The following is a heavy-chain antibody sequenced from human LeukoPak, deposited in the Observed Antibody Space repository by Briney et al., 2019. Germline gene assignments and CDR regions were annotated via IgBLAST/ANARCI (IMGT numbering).Heavy chain of an antibody. V-gene: IGHV3-21*01. Sequence: GGSLRLSCAASGYTFRSFSINWVRQAPGKGLEWVSSISVRSNYMYYADSVGGRFTISREDARDSLYRQMNSLRAEDTAVYYCVRLRRNSDTSGYYYYYDFWGQGTLVTVSS. J-gene: IGHJ4*02. CDR3: VRLRRNSDTSGYYYYYDF. D-gene: IGHD3-22*01. CDR1: GYTFRSFS. CDR2: ISVRSNYM.